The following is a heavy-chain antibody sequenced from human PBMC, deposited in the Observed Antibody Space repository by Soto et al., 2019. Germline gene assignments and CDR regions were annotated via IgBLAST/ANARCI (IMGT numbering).Heavy chain of an antibody. Sequence: GESLKISCKGSGYSFTSYWIGWVRQMPGKGLEWMGIIYPGDSDTRYSPSFQGQVTISADKSISTAYLQWSSLKASDTAMYYCARTAAAGKYYYGVDVWGQGTTVTISS. CDR2: IYPGDSDT. CDR1: GYSFTSYW. V-gene: IGHV5-51*01. CDR3: ARTAAAGKYYYGVDV. J-gene: IGHJ6*02. D-gene: IGHD6-13*01.